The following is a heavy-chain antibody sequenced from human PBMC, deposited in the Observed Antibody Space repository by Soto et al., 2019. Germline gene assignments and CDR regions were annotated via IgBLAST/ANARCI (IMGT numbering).Heavy chain of an antibody. Sequence: EVQLVESGGGLVKPGGSLRLSCVASGFTFNNYDMNWVRQAPGKGLEWVSAISGSGGSTYYADSVKGRFTISRDNSKNTLYLQMNSLRAEDTAVYYCAKALVGATPFDYWGQGTLVTVSS. V-gene: IGHV3-23*04. CDR2: ISGSGGST. CDR1: GFTFNNYD. D-gene: IGHD1-26*01. CDR3: AKALVGATPFDY. J-gene: IGHJ4*02.